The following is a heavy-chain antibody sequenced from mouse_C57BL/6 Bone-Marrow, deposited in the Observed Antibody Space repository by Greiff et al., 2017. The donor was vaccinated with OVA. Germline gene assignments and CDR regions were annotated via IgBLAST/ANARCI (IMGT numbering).Heavy chain of an antibody. CDR3: TRDRTTVVATRYFDV. J-gene: IGHJ1*03. CDR2: ISSGGDYI. Sequence: EVKLVESGEGLVKPGGSLKLSCAASGFTFSSYAMSWVRQTPEKRLEWVAYISSGGDYIYYADTVKGRFTISRDNARNTLYLQMSSLKSEDTAMYYCTRDRTTVVATRYFDVWGTGTTVTVSS. D-gene: IGHD1-1*01. CDR1: GFTFSSYA. V-gene: IGHV5-9-1*02.